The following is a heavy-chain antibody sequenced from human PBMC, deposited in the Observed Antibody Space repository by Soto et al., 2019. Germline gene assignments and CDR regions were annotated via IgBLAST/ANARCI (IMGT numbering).Heavy chain of an antibody. D-gene: IGHD2-15*01. J-gene: IGHJ5*02. V-gene: IGHV3-23*01. Sequence: GGSLRLSCAASGFTFSSYAMSWVRQAPGKGLEWVSAISGSGGSTYYADSVKGRFTISRDNSKNTLYLQMNSLRAEDTAVYYCAKDPTQDIAENWFDPWGQGTLVTVSS. CDR2: ISGSGGST. CDR1: GFTFSSYA. CDR3: AKDPTQDIAENWFDP.